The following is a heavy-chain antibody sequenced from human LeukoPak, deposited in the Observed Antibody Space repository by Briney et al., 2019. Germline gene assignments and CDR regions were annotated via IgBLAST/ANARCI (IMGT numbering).Heavy chain of an antibody. CDR1: GGSISSYY. J-gene: IGHJ6*02. D-gene: IGHD2-2*01. CDR2: IYYSGST. V-gene: IGHV4-59*01. Sequence: PSETLSLTCTVSGGSISSYYWSWLRQPPGKGLEWIGYIYYSGSTNYNPSLKSRVTISVDTSKNQFSLKLSSVTAADTAVYYCARGHIVVVPAAPDYYYYGMDVWGQGTTVTVSS. CDR3: ARGHIVVVPAAPDYYYYGMDV.